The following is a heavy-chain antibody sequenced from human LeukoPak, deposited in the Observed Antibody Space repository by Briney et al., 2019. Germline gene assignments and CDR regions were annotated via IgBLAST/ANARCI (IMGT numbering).Heavy chain of an antibody. V-gene: IGHV1-69*04. J-gene: IGHJ4*02. CDR2: IIPILGIA. CDR1: GGTFSSYA. D-gene: IGHD3-22*01. CDR3: ARMIETAYDSSGYDY. Sequence: GASVKVSCKASGGTFSSYAISWVRQAPGQGLEWMGRIIPILGIANYAQKFQGRVTITADKSTSTAYMELSSLRSEDTAVYYCARMIETAYDSSGYDYWGQGTLVTVSS.